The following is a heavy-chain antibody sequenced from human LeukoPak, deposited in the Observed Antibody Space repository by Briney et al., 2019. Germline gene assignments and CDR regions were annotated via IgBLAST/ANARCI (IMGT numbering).Heavy chain of an antibody. V-gene: IGHV3-30-3*01. J-gene: IGHJ4*02. CDR2: ISYDGSNK. Sequence: GGSLRLSCAASGFTFSSYAMHWVRQAPGKGLEWVAVISYDGSNKYYVDSVKGRFTISRDNSKNTLYLQMSSLRAEDTAVYYCARWDDSSGTLDYWGQGTLVTVSS. D-gene: IGHD3-22*01. CDR3: ARWDDSSGTLDY. CDR1: GFTFSSYA.